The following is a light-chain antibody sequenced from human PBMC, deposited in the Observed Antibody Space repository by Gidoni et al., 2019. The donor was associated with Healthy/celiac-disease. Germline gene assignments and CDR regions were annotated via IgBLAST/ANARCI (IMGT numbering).Light chain of an antibody. Sequence: EIVLKQSPGTLSLSPGERATLSCRASQSVSSSYLAWYQQKPGQAHRLLIYGASSRATGIPDRFSGSGYGTDFTLTISRLEPEDFSVYYCQQYGSSPSFGQGTKLEIK. V-gene: IGKV3-20*01. CDR3: QQYGSSPS. CDR2: GAS. CDR1: QSVSSSY. J-gene: IGKJ2*01.